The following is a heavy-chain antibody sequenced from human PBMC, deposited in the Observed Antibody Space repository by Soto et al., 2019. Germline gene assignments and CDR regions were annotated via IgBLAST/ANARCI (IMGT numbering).Heavy chain of an antibody. CDR3: ARDDSGFSGSHYIDSFNC. D-gene: IGHD1-26*01. CDR1: GNTVPNYA. Sequence: ASVKVSWKASGNTVPNYAIHWVRQAPGQRLEWMGWINGGDGNTYYSEHFQGRVTFTRDTSAGTVYRQLSSLTSEDTAVYYCARDDSGFSGSHYIDSFNCWGQGALVTVSS. V-gene: IGHV1-3*01. CDR2: INGGDGNT. J-gene: IGHJ4*02.